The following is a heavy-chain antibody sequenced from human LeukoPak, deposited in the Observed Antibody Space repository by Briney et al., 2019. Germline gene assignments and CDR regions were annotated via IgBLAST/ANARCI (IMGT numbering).Heavy chain of an antibody. D-gene: IGHD6-19*01. CDR3: ATSKYSSGWYYFEY. J-gene: IGHJ4*02. V-gene: IGHV3-66*01. Sequence: PGGSLRLSCAASGITVSSNFMTWVRQAPGKGLEWVSVIYSAGSTDYADSVKGRFTISSDSSKNTLYLQMNSLRAEDTAVYYCATSKYSSGWYYFEYWGQGTLVPVSS. CDR2: IYSAGST. CDR1: GITVSSNF.